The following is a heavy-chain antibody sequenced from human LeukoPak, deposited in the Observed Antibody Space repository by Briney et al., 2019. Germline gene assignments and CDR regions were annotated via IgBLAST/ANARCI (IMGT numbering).Heavy chain of an antibody. CDR3: ASLKGYCSSTSCYEDYMDV. CDR2: ISGSTGTT. CDR1: GFTFSSYA. D-gene: IGHD2-2*01. Sequence: GGSLRLSCAASGFTFSSYAMSWVRQAPGKGLEWVSGISGSTGTTYYADSVKGRFTISRDNSKNTLYLQMNSLRAEDTAVYYCASLKGYCSSTSCYEDYMDVWGKGTTVTVSS. V-gene: IGHV3-23*01. J-gene: IGHJ6*03.